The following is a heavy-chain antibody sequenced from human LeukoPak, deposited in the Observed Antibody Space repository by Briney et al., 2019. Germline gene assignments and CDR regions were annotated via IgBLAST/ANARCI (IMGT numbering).Heavy chain of an antibody. V-gene: IGHV4-30-2*01. D-gene: IGHD3-22*01. Sequence: SETLSLTCAVSGGSISSGGYSWSWIRQPPGKGLEWIGYIYHSGSTYYNPSLKSRVTISVDKSKNQFSLKLSSVTAADTAVYYCARGAPSTYYDSSGYDFPFDIWGQGTMVTVSS. CDR1: GGSISSGGYS. J-gene: IGHJ3*02. CDR2: IYHSGST. CDR3: ARGAPSTYYDSSGYDFPFDI.